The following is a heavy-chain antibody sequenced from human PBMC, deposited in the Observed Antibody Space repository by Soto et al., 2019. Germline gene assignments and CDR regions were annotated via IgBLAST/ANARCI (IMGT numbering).Heavy chain of an antibody. CDR2: IYHSGNT. V-gene: IGHV4-38-2*01. CDR3: ARVKLAGRGSFLY. D-gene: IGHD3-3*02. J-gene: IGHJ4*02. CDR1: GYSITNGYY. Sequence: SSETLSLTCAVSGYSITNGYYWGWVRQPPGKGLEWIGSIYHSGNTYYNPSLKSRVTISLDTSKNQFSLKLTSVTAADTAMYYCARVKLAGRGSFLYWGQGTLVTVFS.